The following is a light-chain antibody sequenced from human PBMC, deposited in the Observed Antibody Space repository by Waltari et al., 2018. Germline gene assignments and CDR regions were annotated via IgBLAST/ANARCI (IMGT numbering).Light chain of an antibody. V-gene: IGKV1-12*02. CDR3: QQSSTFPSA. CDR1: QYMYTR. CDR2: DAT. Sequence: TCRTTQYMYTRVAWYQQKPGKAPKILIHDATNLQSGVPARFSGSGSGTEFTLTITNLQSEDSATYYCQQSSTFPSAFGGGTRVDI. J-gene: IGKJ4*01.